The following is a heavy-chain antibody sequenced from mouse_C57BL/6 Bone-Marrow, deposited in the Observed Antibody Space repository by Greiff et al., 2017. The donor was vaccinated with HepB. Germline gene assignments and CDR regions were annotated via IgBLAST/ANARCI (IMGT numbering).Heavy chain of an antibody. J-gene: IGHJ2*01. Sequence: VQLKESGPELVKPGASVKLSCKASGYTFTDYNMHWVKQSHGKSLEWIGYINPNNGGTSYNQKFKGKDTLTVNKSSSTAYMELRSLTSEDSAVYYCARKGYPDYWGQGTTLTVSS. CDR1: GYTFTDYN. D-gene: IGHD2-2*01. CDR2: INPNNGGT. CDR3: ARKGYPDY. V-gene: IGHV1-22*01.